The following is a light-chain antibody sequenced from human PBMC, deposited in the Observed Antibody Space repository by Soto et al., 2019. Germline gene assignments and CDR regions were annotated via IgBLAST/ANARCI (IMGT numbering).Light chain of an antibody. V-gene: IGKV3D-15*01. CDR2: GAS. Sequence: EIVLTQSPGTLSLSPGERATLSCRASQSVSNNYLAWYQQKPGQAPRLLIYGASNRATGIPDRFSGSGSGTNFTLAISSLHSEDFAVYYCQQYNNWPITFGQGTRPGD. CDR1: QSVSNN. J-gene: IGKJ5*01. CDR3: QQYNNWPIT.